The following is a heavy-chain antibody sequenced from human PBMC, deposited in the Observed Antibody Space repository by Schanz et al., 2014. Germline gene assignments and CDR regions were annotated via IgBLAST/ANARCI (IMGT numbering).Heavy chain of an antibody. CDR2: ISGSGGST. Sequence: EVQLVESGGGLVQPRGSLRLSCAASGFGFDDYAMSWVRQAPGKGLEWVSAISGSGGSTYYADSVRGRFTISRDNSMNTVYLQMNSLRSDDAAVYYCARAQGVIRLYYGVDVWGQGTTVTVSS. V-gene: IGHV3-23*04. J-gene: IGHJ6*02. D-gene: IGHD3-10*01. CDR1: GFGFDDYA. CDR3: ARAQGVIRLYYGVDV.